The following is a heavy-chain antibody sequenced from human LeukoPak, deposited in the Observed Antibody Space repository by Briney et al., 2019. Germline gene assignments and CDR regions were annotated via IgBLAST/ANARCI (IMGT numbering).Heavy chain of an antibody. Sequence: GESLKISCKGSGYTFTSYWIAWVRQMPGKGLEWMGDIYPGDSDTRYSPSFQGHVTISADRSLSAAYLQWSSLMASDTAMYFCATTPMLTEGLAYWGQGTLVTVSS. D-gene: IGHD5-18*01. CDR3: ATTPMLTEGLAY. CDR1: GYTFTSYW. V-gene: IGHV5-51*01. J-gene: IGHJ4*02. CDR2: IYPGDSDT.